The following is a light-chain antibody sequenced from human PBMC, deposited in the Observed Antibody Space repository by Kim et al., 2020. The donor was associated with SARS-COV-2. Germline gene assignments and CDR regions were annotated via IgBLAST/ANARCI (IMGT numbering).Light chain of an antibody. CDR1: ESVSDSN. Sequence: SAGVKATLSRRASESVSDSNLAECPQKPVRAPRLLIYGASTRATGTPDRCSVSGSGTDITLTISTLEPEEFAKYYCQQYGYSPWTFGQGTKVYIK. V-gene: IGKV3-20*01. J-gene: IGKJ1*01. CDR2: GAS. CDR3: QQYGYSPWT.